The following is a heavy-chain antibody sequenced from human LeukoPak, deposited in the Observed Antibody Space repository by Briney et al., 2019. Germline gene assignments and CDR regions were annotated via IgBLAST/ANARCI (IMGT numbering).Heavy chain of an antibody. J-gene: IGHJ3*02. D-gene: IGHD2-15*01. CDR2: ISGSGGST. Sequence: GGSLRLSCAASGFTFSSYGMTWVRQAPGKGLEWVSAISGSGGSTYYADSAKGRFTISRDNAKNSLYLQMNSLRAEDTAVYYCAREDTLDAFDIWGQGTMVTVSS. CDR1: GFTFSSYG. V-gene: IGHV3-23*01. CDR3: AREDTLDAFDI.